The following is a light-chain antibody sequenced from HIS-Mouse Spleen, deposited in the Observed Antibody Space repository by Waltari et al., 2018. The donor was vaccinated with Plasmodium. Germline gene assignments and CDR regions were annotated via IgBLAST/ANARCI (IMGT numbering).Light chain of an antibody. CDR3: SSYTSSSTLLYV. J-gene: IGLJ1*01. CDR2: EVS. CDR1: SSHVGRYTY. Sequence: QSALTQPASVSGSPGQSITLSCTGTSSHVGRYTYIPCYHQHPGKSPKLMIYEVSNRPSGVSNRFSGSKSGNTASLTISGLQAEDEADYYCSSYTSSSTLLYVFGTGTKVTVL. V-gene: IGLV2-14*01.